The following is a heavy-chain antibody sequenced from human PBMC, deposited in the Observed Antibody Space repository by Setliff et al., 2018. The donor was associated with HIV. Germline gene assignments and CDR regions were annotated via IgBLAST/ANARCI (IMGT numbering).Heavy chain of an antibody. CDR2: INWNGDRI. CDR1: GFIFEDFG. J-gene: IGHJ3*02. V-gene: IGHV3-20*04. Sequence: GGSLRLSCVASGFIFEDFGMSWVRQAPGKGPEWVSGINWNGDRIRYVDSVKGRFTISRDNAKNSLYLQMNSLRAEDTAVYYCARNTDVDSVYRPFHIWGQGTMVTVSS. D-gene: IGHD1-26*01. CDR3: ARNTDVDSVYRPFHI.